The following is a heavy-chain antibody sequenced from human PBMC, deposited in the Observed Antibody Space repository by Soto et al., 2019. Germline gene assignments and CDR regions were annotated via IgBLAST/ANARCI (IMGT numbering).Heavy chain of an antibody. CDR2: IYSGGST. V-gene: IGHV3-53*01. CDR3: ARDRGIAAPYYYYGMDV. D-gene: IGHD6-6*01. CDR1: GFTVSSNY. Sequence: GGSLRLSCAASGFTVSSNYMSWVRQAPGKGLEWVSVIYSGGSTYYADSVKGRFAISRDNSKNTLYLQMNSLRAEDTAVYYCARDRGIAAPYYYYGMDVWGQGTTVTVSS. J-gene: IGHJ6*02.